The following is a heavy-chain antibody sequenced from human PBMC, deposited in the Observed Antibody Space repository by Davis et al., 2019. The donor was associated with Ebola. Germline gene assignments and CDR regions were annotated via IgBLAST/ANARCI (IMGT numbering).Heavy chain of an antibody. CDR3: ARGFRATIPHLDY. Sequence: ASVKVSCKASGGTFSSYAISWVRQAPGQGLEWMGWINPNSGGTNYAQKFQGRVTMTRDTSISTAYMELSRLRSDDTAVYYCARGFRATIPHLDYWGQGTLVTVSS. CDR1: GGTFSSYA. D-gene: IGHD5-12*01. CDR2: INPNSGGT. J-gene: IGHJ4*02. V-gene: IGHV1-2*02.